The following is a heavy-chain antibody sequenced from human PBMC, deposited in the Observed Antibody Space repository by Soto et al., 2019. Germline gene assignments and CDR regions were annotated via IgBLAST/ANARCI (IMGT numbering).Heavy chain of an antibody. CDR2: IYHSGST. CDR3: ARAYYDILTGYYRVAY. J-gene: IGHJ4*02. D-gene: IGHD3-9*01. CDR1: GGSISSSNW. V-gene: IGHV4-4*02. Sequence: SETLSLTCAVSGGSISSSNWWSWVRQPPGKGLEWIGEIYHSGSTNYNPSLKSRVTISVDKSKNQFSLKLSSVTAADTAVYYCARAYYDILTGYYRVAYWGQGTLVTVSS.